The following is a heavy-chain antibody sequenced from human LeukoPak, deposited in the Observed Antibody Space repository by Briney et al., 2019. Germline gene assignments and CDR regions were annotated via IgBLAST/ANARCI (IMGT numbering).Heavy chain of an antibody. CDR1: SGSLSGYY. CDR2: IHPSGST. CDR3: ATYHDISSGYTFDS. J-gene: IGHJ4*02. V-gene: IGHV4-34*07. Sequence: SSETLSLTCAVYSGSLSGYYWSWFRQPPGKGLEWIGEIHPSGSTRYNPSLKSRLSISIDKSNDQVSLKLSSVTAADTAVYYCATYHDISSGYTFDSWGQGTLVTVSS. D-gene: IGHD3-9*01.